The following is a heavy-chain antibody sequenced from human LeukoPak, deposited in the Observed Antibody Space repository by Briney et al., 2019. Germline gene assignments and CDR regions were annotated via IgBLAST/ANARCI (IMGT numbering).Heavy chain of an antibody. CDR3: ARGGVLLWFGEELVFDY. CDR2: ISWNSGSI. D-gene: IGHD3-10*01. J-gene: IGHJ4*02. V-gene: IGHV3-9*01. CDR1: GFTFDDYA. Sequence: GGSLRLSCAASGFTFDDYAMHWVRQAPGKGLEWVSGISWNSGSIGYADSVKGRFTISGDNAKNSLYLQMNSLRAEDTALYYCARGGVLLWFGEELVFDYWGQGTLVTVSS.